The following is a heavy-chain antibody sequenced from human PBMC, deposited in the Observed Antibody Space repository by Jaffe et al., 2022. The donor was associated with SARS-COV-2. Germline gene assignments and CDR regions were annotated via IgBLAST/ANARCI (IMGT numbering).Heavy chain of an antibody. V-gene: IGHV4-59*08. D-gene: IGHD3-22*01. CDR2: IYYSGST. CDR1: GGSISSYY. CDR3: ARHGYYYDSSGSLDV. J-gene: IGHJ6*02. Sequence: QVQLQESGPGLVKPSETLSLTCTVSGGSISSYYWSWIRQPPGKGLEWIGYIYYSGSTNYNPSLKSRVTISVDTSKNQFSLKLSSVTAADTAVYYCARHGYYYDSSGSLDVWGQGTTVTVSS.